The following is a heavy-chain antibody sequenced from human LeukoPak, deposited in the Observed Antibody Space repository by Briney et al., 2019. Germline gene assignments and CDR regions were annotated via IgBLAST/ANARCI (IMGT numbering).Heavy chain of an antibody. J-gene: IGHJ4*02. CDR2: IYYSGST. D-gene: IGHD3-9*01. Sequence: NSSETLSLTCTVSGSSISSSSYYWGWIRQPPGKGLEWIGSIYYSGSTYYNPSLKSRVTISVDTSKNQFSLKLSSVTAADTAVYYCARAQFYDILTGYFDYWGQGTLVTVSS. CDR1: GSSISSSSYY. CDR3: ARAQFYDILTGYFDY. V-gene: IGHV4-39*01.